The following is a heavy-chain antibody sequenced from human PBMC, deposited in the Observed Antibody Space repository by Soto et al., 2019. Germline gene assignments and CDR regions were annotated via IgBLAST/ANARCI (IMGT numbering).Heavy chain of an antibody. CDR2: IIPIFGTA. CDR1: GDTFSSYA. D-gene: IGHD2-2*01. V-gene: IGHV1-69*01. Sequence: QVQLVQSGAEVKKPGSSVKVSCKASGDTFSSYAISWVRQAPGQGLEWMGGIIPIFGTANYAQKFQGRVTITADQSTSTADMDLSSLRSEDTAVYYCARGVVPAANEEYYLDYWGQGTLVTVSS. CDR3: ARGVVPAANEEYYLDY. J-gene: IGHJ4*02.